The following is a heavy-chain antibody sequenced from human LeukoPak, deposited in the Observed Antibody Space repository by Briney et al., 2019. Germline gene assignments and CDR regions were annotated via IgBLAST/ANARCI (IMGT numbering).Heavy chain of an antibody. CDR2: ISWNSGSI. CDR3: AKSRGMVATSGGFDY. D-gene: IGHD5-12*01. CDR1: GFTFDDYA. J-gene: IGHJ4*02. Sequence: PGRSLRLSCAASGFTFDDYAMHWARQAPGKGLEWVSGISWNSGSIGYADSVKGRFTISRDNAKNSLYLQMNSLRAEDTALYYCAKSRGMVATSGGFDYWGQGTLVTVSS. V-gene: IGHV3-9*01.